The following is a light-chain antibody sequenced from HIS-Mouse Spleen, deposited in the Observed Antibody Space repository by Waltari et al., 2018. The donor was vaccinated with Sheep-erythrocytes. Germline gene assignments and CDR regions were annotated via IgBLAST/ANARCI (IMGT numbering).Light chain of an antibody. CDR1: RSDLGGYNY. V-gene: IGLV2-11*01. Sequence: QSALTPPRSVSGSPGQSVTISCTRTRSDLGGYNYTSLYQQHPGKAPKLMIYDVSKRPSGVPDRFSGSKSGNTASLTISGLQAEDEADYYCCSYAGSYNHVFATGTKVTVL. CDR2: DVS. J-gene: IGLJ1*01. CDR3: CSYAGSYNHV.